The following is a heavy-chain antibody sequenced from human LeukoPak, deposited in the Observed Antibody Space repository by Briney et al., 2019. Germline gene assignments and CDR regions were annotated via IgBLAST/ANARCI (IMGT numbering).Heavy chain of an antibody. CDR2: IKQDGSEK. D-gene: IGHD2-15*01. J-gene: IGHJ3*02. CDR1: GFTFSSYW. CDR3: AGEVNTAYCSGGSCYSGGAFDI. V-gene: IGHV3-7*01. Sequence: PGGSLRLSCAASGFTFSSYWMSWVRQAPGKGLEWVANIKQDGSEKYYVDSVKGRFTISRDNAKNSLYLQMNSLRAEDTAVYYCAGEVNTAYCSGGSCYSGGAFDIWGQGTMVTVSS.